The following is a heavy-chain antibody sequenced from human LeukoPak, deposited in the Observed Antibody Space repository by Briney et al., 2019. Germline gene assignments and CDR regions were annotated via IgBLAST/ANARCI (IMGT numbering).Heavy chain of an antibody. CDR1: GFIFSDYS. V-gene: IGHV3-48*01. Sequence: GGSLRLSCAASGFIFSDYSMNWVRQAPGQGLEWLSYITGSGTTIYYADSVRGRFTISRDNSKNTLYLQMNSLRAGDTAVYYCARDRADWGQGTLVTVSS. CDR2: ITGSGTTI. J-gene: IGHJ4*02. CDR3: ARDRAD.